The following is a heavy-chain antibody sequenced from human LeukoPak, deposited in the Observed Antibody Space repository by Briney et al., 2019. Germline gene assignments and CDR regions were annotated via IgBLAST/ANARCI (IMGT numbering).Heavy chain of an antibody. Sequence: GGSLRLSCAASGFTFSSYAMHWVRQAPGKGLEWVAVISYDGSNKYYADSVKGRFTISRDNSKNTLYLQMNSLRAEDTAVYYCARDYYDILTGYYTGDAFDIWGQGTMVTVSS. D-gene: IGHD3-9*01. CDR2: ISYDGSNK. CDR1: GFTFSSYA. J-gene: IGHJ3*02. CDR3: ARDYYDILTGYYTGDAFDI. V-gene: IGHV3-30-3*01.